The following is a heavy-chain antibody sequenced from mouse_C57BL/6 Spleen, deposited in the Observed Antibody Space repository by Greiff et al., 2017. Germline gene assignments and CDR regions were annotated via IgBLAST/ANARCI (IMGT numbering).Heavy chain of an antibody. CDR1: GYTFTSYW. CDR3: ARGIYDGYYYFDY. Sequence: VQLQQSGAELAKPGASVKLSCKASGYTFTSYWMHWVKQRPGQGLEWIGYITPSSGYTKYNQKFKDKATLTADKSSSTAYMQLSSLTYEDSAVYYCARGIYDGYYYFDYWGQGTTLTVSS. J-gene: IGHJ2*01. D-gene: IGHD2-3*01. V-gene: IGHV1-7*01. CDR2: ITPSSGYT.